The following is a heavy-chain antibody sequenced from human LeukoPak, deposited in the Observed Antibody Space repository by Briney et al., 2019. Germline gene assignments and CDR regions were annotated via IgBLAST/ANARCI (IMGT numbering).Heavy chain of an antibody. CDR2: IYHSGST. CDR3: ARGNDRAFDI. CDR1: GGSISSGYY. J-gene: IGHJ3*02. D-gene: IGHD1-1*01. Sequence: PSETLSLTCTVSGGSISSGYYWGWIRQPPGKGLEWIGSIYHSGSTYYNPSLKSRVTISVDTSKNQFSLKLSSVTAADTAVYYCARGNDRAFDIWGQGTMVTVSS. V-gene: IGHV4-38-2*02.